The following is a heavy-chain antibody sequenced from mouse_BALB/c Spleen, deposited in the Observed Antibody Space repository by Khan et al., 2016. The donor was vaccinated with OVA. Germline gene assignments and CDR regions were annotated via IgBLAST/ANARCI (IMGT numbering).Heavy chain of an antibody. D-gene: IGHD2-14*01. J-gene: IGHJ4*01. CDR2: INTYTGEP. CDR1: GYTFTNYG. CDR3: ARVGYNGTMDY. Sequence: QIQLVQSGPELKKPGETVKISCKASGYTFTNYGVNWVKQAPGKGLKWMGWINTYTGEPTYADDFKGRFAFSLETSASTAYLRITNLKNEDTATYVCARVGYNGTMDYWGQGTSVTVSS. V-gene: IGHV9-3-1*01.